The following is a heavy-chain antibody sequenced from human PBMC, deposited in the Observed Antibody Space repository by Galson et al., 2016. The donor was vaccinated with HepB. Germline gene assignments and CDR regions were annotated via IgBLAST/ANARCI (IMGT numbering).Heavy chain of an antibody. V-gene: IGHV3-23*01. D-gene: IGHD3-22*01. J-gene: IGHJ4*02. CDR1: GFTSSNYD. Sequence: SLRLSCAASGFTSSNYDMSWVRQAPGKGLQWVSVVRASGNGGSTHCADSVKGRFTISRDTSKNTLYLQMNSLRAEDTAVYYCAILGMYYRDTSDYFTEDFWGQGALVTVSS. CDR3: AILGMYYRDTSDYFTEDF. CDR2: VRASGNGGST.